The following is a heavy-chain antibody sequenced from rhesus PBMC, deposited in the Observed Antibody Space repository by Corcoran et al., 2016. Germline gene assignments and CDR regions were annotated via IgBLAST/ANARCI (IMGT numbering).Heavy chain of an antibody. J-gene: IGHJ4*01. Sequence: QVQLQESGPGLVKPSETLSLTCAFSGGSLSRSNLWSWIRQPPGKWLEWIGGIKSKSENNNQHPTLKIRVTISKDTSKSRFSLKLSSVAAADTAGYYCAREGGIAAAGLGYYFDYWGQGVLVTVSS. V-gene: IGHV4S12*01. CDR1: GGSLSRSNL. CDR2: IKSKSENN. CDR3: AREGGIAAAGLGYYFDY. D-gene: IGHD6S26*01.